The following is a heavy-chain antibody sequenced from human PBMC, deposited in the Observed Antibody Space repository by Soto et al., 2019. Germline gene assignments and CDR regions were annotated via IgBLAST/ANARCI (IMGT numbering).Heavy chain of an antibody. CDR3: VKDLTPNWSYLGMDV. J-gene: IGHJ6*02. Sequence: EVQLVESGGGLVQPGGSLTLSCSASGFSFSSYAIHWVRQAPGKGLEYVAVIASHGGSTYYSDSVKGRFTTSRDNSKNTLYLQMSSLRAEDSAVYYCVKDLTPNWSYLGMDVWGQGTTVTVSS. V-gene: IGHV3-64D*08. D-gene: IGHD1-7*01. CDR2: IASHGGST. CDR1: GFSFSSYA.